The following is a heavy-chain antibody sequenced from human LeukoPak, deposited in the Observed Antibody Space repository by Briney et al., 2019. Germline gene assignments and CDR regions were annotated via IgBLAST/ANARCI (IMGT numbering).Heavy chain of an antibody. Sequence: GGSLRLSCVASGFTLSDYGMSWARQAPGKGLEWISYITTNGVMFYADSVEGRFAISRDNDKNSVYLQMCVLRDDDTAVYYCTRGRYQFLGPNDSWGQGALVTVSS. V-gene: IGHV3-48*02. J-gene: IGHJ5*01. CDR2: ITTNGVM. CDR3: TRGRYQFLGPNDS. CDR1: GFTLSDYG. D-gene: IGHD2-2*01.